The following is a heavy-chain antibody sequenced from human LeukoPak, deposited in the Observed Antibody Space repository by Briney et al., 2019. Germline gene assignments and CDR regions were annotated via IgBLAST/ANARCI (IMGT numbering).Heavy chain of an antibody. Sequence: GSLRLSCAASGFTFSSYWMSWVRQAPGKGLEWVANIKQDGSEKYYVDSVKGRFTISRDNAKNSLYLQMNSLRAEDTAVYYCAKDLTSKLRFLEWIDAFDIWGQGTMVTVSS. CDR3: AKDLTSKLRFLEWIDAFDI. CDR2: IKQDGSEK. CDR1: GFTFSSYW. J-gene: IGHJ3*02. V-gene: IGHV3-7*03. D-gene: IGHD3-3*01.